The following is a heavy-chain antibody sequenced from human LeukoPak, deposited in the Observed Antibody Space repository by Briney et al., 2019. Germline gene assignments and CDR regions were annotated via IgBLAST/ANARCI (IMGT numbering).Heavy chain of an antibody. J-gene: IGHJ4*02. Sequence: SETLSLTCTVSGGAISSYYWSWIRQPPGKGLEWVGDIYYSGSTNYNPSLKSRVTISVDTSKNQFSLKRSSVTAADTAVYYCAGEGYCSSTSCPVDYWGQGTLVTVSS. CDR2: IYYSGST. CDR1: GGAISSYY. D-gene: IGHD2-2*01. CDR3: AGEGYCSSTSCPVDY. V-gene: IGHV4-59*08.